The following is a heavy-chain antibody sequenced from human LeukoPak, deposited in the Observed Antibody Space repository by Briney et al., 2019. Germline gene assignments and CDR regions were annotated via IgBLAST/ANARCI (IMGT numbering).Heavy chain of an antibody. Sequence: ASVKVSCKASGYTFTGYYMHWVRQAPGQGLEWMGWINPNSGGTNYAQKFQGRVTMTRDTSISTAYMELSRLRSDDTAVYYCARDLTPHYYDMVRGGIDYWGQGTLVTVSS. CDR1: GYTFTGYY. J-gene: IGHJ4*02. V-gene: IGHV1-2*02. CDR3: ARDLTPHYYDMVRGGIDY. CDR2: INPNSGGT. D-gene: IGHD3-10*01.